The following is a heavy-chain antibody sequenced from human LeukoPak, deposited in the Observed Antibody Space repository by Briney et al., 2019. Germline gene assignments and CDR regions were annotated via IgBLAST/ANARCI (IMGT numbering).Heavy chain of an antibody. D-gene: IGHD5-12*01. Sequence: GGSLRLSCAASGLTFSSYAMTWVRQAPGKGLEWVSTITGSGGATYYTDSVKGRFTISRDNSKNTLCLQMSSLRAEDTAVYYCAKGGDDSGWGQGTLVTVSS. V-gene: IGHV3-23*01. CDR1: GLTFSSYA. CDR3: AKGGDDSG. J-gene: IGHJ4*02. CDR2: ITGSGGAT.